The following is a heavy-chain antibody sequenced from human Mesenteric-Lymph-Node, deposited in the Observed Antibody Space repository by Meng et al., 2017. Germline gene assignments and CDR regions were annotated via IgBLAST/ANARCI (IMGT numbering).Heavy chain of an antibody. D-gene: IGHD4-17*01. J-gene: IGHJ4*02. CDR2: INGDGREK. V-gene: IGHV3-7*01. Sequence: GESLKISYAASGFTFSSYGMHWVRQAPGKGLEWVANINGDGREKYYVDSVKGRFAISRDNAQNSLYLQMNSLRAEDTAVYYCARAQDGDSRGRYFDYWGQGTLVTVSS. CDR3: ARAQDGDSRGRYFDY. CDR1: GFTFSSYG.